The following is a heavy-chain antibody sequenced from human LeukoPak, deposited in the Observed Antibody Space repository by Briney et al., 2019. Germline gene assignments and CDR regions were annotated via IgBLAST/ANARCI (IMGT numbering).Heavy chain of an antibody. V-gene: IGHV1-46*01. CDR3: ARGSQQDYYYYYMDV. J-gene: IGHJ6*03. D-gene: IGHD6-13*01. Sequence: ASVKVSCKASGYTFTSYYMHWVRQAPGQGLEWMGIINPSGGSTSYAQKFQGRVTMTRDMSTSTVYMELSSLRSEDTAVYYCARGSQQDYYYYYMDVWGKGTMVTVSS. CDR1: GYTFTSYY. CDR2: INPSGGST.